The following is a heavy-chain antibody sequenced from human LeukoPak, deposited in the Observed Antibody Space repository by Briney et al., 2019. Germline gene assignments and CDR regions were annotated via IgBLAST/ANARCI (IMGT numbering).Heavy chain of an antibody. CDR1: GGSISSSSYY. CDR2: IYYSGST. Sequence: SETLSLTCTVSGGSISSSSYYWGWIRQPPGKGLEWIGSIYYSGSTYYNPSLKSRVTISVDTSKNQFSLKLSSVTAADTAVYYCARFTDYYDSSGYSPSMYFDYWGQGTLVTVSS. J-gene: IGHJ4*02. CDR3: ARFTDYYDSSGYSPSMYFDY. V-gene: IGHV4-39*07. D-gene: IGHD3-22*01.